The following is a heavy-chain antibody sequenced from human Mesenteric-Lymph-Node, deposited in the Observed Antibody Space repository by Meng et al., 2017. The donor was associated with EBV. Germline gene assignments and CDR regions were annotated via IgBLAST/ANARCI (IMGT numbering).Heavy chain of an antibody. V-gene: IGHV1-3*01. J-gene: IGHJ5*02. CDR3: ARGVAVPGTVWFDP. CDR1: RNTFNTYF. D-gene: IGHD1-1*01. CDR2: INAGNGNT. Sequence: QVQLVQSGAELKKPGAPLKVTCKASRNTFNTYFIHWVRQAPGQRLEWMGWINAGNGNTEYSQHFQGRVTVTRDRSTSTAYMERNSLRYEDTAVYYCARGVAVPGTVWFDPWGQGTLVTVSS.